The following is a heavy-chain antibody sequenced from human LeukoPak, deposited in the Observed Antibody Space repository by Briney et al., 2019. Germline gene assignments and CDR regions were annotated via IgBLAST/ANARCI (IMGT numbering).Heavy chain of an antibody. CDR2: IYHRGNT. Sequence: SETLSLTCVVSGDSITTSNWWNWVRQPPGKGLEWIGKIYHRGNTNNNPSLKSQVTMSVDRSKNQFSLNLTSVTAADTAVYYCATSRDGYNRFDYWGQGILVTVSS. V-gene: IGHV4-4*02. CDR3: ATSRDGYNRFDY. J-gene: IGHJ4*02. CDR1: GDSITTSNW. D-gene: IGHD5-24*01.